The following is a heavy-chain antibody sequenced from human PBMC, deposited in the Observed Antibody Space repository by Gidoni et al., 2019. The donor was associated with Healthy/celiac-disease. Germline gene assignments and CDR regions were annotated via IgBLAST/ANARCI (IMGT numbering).Heavy chain of an antibody. V-gene: IGHV3-23*01. CDR1: GFTFSSYA. D-gene: IGHD3-3*01. Sequence: EVQLLESGGGLVQPGGSLRLSCAASGFTFSSYAMSWVRQAPGKGLEWVSAISGSGGSTYYADSVKGRFTISRDNSKNTLYLQMNSLRAEDTAVYYCAKGRRVLRFLARPLGSFDYWGQGTLVTVSS. CDR3: AKGRRVLRFLARPLGSFDY. CDR2: ISGSGGST. J-gene: IGHJ4*02.